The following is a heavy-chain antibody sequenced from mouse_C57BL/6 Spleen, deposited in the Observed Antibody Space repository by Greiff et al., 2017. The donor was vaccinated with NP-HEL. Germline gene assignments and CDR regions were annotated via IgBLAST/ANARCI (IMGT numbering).Heavy chain of an antibody. Sequence: EVKLMESGGDLVKPGGSLKLSCAASGFTFSSYGMSWVRQTPDKRLEWVATISSGGSYTYYPDSVKGRFTISRDNAKNTLYLQMSSLKSEDTAMYYCARLGRNDGYYEAWFAYWGQGTLVTVSA. V-gene: IGHV5-6*01. CDR2: ISSGGSYT. J-gene: IGHJ3*01. CDR3: ARLGRNDGYYEAWFAY. CDR1: GFTFSSYG. D-gene: IGHD2-3*01.